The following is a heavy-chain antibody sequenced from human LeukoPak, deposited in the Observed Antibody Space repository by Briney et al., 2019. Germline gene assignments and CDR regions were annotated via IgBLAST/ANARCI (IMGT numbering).Heavy chain of an antibody. CDR3: AKEGRWVQGVFDY. CDR1: GFTFSSYG. V-gene: IGHV3-30*18. D-gene: IGHD5-24*01. Sequence: PGRSLRLSCAASGFTFSSYGMHWVRQAPAKGLEWVAVISYDGSNKYYADSVKGRFTISRDNSKNTLYLQMSSLRAEDTAVYYCAKEGRWVQGVFDYWGQGTLVTVSS. CDR2: ISYDGSNK. J-gene: IGHJ4*02.